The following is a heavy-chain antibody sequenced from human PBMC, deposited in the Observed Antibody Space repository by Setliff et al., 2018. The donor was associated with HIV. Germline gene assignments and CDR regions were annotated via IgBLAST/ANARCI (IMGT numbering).Heavy chain of an antibody. J-gene: IGHJ6*02. D-gene: IGHD2-15*01. CDR1: GGSISSGAYL. V-gene: IGHV4-61*02. CDR2: IFRAGNA. CDR3: AREQYHFVVDYYYYYGMDV. Sequence: SETLSLTCTVSGGSISSGAYLWAWIRQPAGKGREGIGRIFRAGNATYSTSLKSRATMSIDASQHQFSLKWKHVTAADTAVYYGAREQYHFVVDYYYYYGMDVWGQGNTVTVSS.